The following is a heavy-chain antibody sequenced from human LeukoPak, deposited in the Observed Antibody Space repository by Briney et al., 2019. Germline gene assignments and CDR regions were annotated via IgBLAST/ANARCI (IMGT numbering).Heavy chain of an antibody. D-gene: IGHD3-22*01. CDR2: IYYSGST. Sequence: PSETLSLTCAVSGGSISSYYWSWIRQPPGKGLEWIGYIYYSGSTNYNPSLKSRVTISVDTSKNQFSLKLSSVTAADTAVYYCARGGLYDSSGYVSFDYWGQGTLVTVSS. CDR1: GGSISSYY. J-gene: IGHJ4*02. V-gene: IGHV4-59*01. CDR3: ARGGLYDSSGYVSFDY.